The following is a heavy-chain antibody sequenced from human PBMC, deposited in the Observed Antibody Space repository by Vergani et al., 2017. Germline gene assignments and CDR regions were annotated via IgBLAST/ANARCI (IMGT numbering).Heavy chain of an antibody. J-gene: IGHJ4*02. V-gene: IGHV1-18*01. Sequence: QVQLVQSGAEVKKPGASVKVSCKASGYTFTSYAMHWVRQAPGQRLEWMGWISAYNGNTNYAQKLQGRVTMTTDTSTSTAYMELRSLRADDTAVYYCARDIHYYDSSGYYLRQSHFDYWGQGTLVTVSS. CDR2: ISAYNGNT. CDR3: ARDIHYYDSSGYYLRQSHFDY. D-gene: IGHD3-22*01. CDR1: GYTFTSYA.